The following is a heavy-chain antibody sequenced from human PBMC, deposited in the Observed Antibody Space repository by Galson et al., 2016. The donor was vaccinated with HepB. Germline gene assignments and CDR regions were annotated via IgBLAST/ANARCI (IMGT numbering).Heavy chain of an antibody. J-gene: IGHJ5*02. CDR3: AQGQGGDYGWFDP. V-gene: IGHV4-39*01. Sequence: SETLSLTCSVSDGSIGSNNSYWAWIRPAPGRGLEWVGNIFHTGTTYYNPSLKRRVTISVDTSTSQFSLKLKSVTAADTAVYYCAQGQGGDYGWFDPWGQGTLVTVSS. CDR1: DGSIGSNNSY. CDR2: IFHTGTT. D-gene: IGHD4-17*01.